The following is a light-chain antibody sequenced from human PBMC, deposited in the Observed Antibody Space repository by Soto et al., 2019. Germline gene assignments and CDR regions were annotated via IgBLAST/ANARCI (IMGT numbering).Light chain of an antibody. CDR2: DNN. Sequence: QSVLTQPPSVSAAPGQKVTISSSGSSPNIGNNYVSWYQQLPGTAPKLLIYDNNKRPSGIPDRFSGSKSGTSATLGITGRQTGDEADYYCGTWDSSLSAGVFGTGTKLTVL. CDR1: SPNIGNNY. V-gene: IGLV1-51*01. J-gene: IGLJ1*01. CDR3: GTWDSSLSAGV.